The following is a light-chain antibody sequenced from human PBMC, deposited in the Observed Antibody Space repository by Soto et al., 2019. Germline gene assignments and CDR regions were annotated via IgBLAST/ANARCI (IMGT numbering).Light chain of an antibody. V-gene: IGLV1-40*01. J-gene: IGLJ2*01. CDR3: QSYDSSLSDSV. CDR1: SSNIGAGYD. CDR2: GNT. Sequence: QSVLTQPPSVSGAPGQRVTISCTGSSSNIGAGYDVHWYQQLPGTAPKLLIYGNTNRPSGVPDRFSGSKSGTSASLAITGLQAEDEADYYCQSYDSSLSDSVFGGGTKLTV.